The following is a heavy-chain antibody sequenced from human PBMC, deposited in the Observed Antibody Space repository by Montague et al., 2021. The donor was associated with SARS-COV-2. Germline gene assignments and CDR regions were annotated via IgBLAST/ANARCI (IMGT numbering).Heavy chain of an antibody. D-gene: IGHD3-10*01. CDR2: IHSSGST. V-gene: IGHV4-59*01. CDR1: GGSITNFF. CDR3: ATTPGRFGEFHFDY. J-gene: IGHJ4*02. Sequence: SETLSLTCTVSGGSITNFFWSWIRQPPGKGLEWLGYIHSSGSTNYNPPPKSRVTILVDTSKCQVSLKLGSVTAADTAVYYCATTPGRFGEFHFDYWGQGTLVTVSS.